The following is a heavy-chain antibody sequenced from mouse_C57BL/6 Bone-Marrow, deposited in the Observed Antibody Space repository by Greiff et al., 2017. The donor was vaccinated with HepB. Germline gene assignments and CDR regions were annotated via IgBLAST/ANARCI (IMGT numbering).Heavy chain of an antibody. CDR2: ISDGGSYT. D-gene: IGHD1-1*01. CDR1: GFTFSSYA. J-gene: IGHJ2*01. Sequence: EVMLVESGGGLVKPGGSLKLSCAASGFTFSSYAMSWVRQTPEKRLEWVATISDGGSYTYYPDNVKGRFTISRDKAKNNLYLQMSHLKSEDTAMYYCARVDGSRGNLDYWGQGTTLTVSS. CDR3: ARVDGSRGNLDY. V-gene: IGHV5-4*03.